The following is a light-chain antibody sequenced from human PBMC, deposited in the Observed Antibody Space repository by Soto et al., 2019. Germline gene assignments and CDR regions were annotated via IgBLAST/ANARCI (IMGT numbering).Light chain of an antibody. Sequence: DIEMTQSPSSVSASVGDRVTITCRASQDIASWLTWYQQKPGKAPKLLIYTASNLLSGVPSRFSGSGSGTDFTLTISSLQPEDFATYYCQQSYILPLTFGGGTKVEVK. CDR1: QDIASW. CDR3: QQSYILPLT. J-gene: IGKJ4*01. CDR2: TAS. V-gene: IGKV1-12*01.